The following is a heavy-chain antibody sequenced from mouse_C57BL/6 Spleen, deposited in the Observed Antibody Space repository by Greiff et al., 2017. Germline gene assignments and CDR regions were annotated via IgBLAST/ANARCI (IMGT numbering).Heavy chain of an antibody. CDR3: SMGDYSNYVYFDV. CDR2: IHPADSDT. Sequence: VQLQQSGAELVKPGASVKVSCKASGYTLTSYWMHWVKQRPGQGLEWIGRIHPADSDTNYNQKFKGKATLTVDKSSSTAYMLLSSLTSEDSAVYYCSMGDYSNYVYFDVWCTGTTVTVSS. CDR1: GYTLTSYW. J-gene: IGHJ1*03. V-gene: IGHV1-74*01. D-gene: IGHD2-5*01.